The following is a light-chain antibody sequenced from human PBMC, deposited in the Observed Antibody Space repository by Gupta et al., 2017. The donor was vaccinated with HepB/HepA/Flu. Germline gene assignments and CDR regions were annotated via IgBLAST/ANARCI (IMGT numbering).Light chain of an antibody. CDR3: QQYNNWPLT. Sequence: EIVMTQSPATLSVSPGERATLSCRASQRVNSNLAWYQQKPGQAPRLLIYGVSTRATGIPAKFSGSGSGTEFILTISSLQSEDFAVYYCQQYNNWPLTVGGGTKVEIK. CDR1: QRVNSN. V-gene: IGKV3-15*01. J-gene: IGKJ4*01. CDR2: GVS.